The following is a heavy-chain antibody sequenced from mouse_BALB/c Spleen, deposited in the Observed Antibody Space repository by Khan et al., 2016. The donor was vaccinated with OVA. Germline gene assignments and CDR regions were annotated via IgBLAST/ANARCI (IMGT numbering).Heavy chain of an antibody. D-gene: IGHD2-14*01. J-gene: IGHJ4*01. CDR2: IWAGGGT. CDR1: GFSLTRYN. Sequence: QVQLQQSGPGLVAPSQSLSITCTVSGFSLTRYNIHWVRQPPGKGLEWLGMIWAGGGTDNNSTLKSRLSISKDNSKSQVFLKMNSLQTDDTAMYYCARAYYRYDGYYAMDYWGQGTSVTVSS. V-gene: IGHV2-6-4*01. CDR3: ARAYYRYDGYYAMDY.